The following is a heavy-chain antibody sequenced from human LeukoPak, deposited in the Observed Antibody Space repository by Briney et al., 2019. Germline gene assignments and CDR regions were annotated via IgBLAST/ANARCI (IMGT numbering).Heavy chain of an antibody. Sequence: SETLSLTCTVSGGSISSSSYYWGWIRQPPGKGLEWIGSIYYSGSTYYNPSRKSRVTISVDTSKNQFSLKLRSVTAADTAVYYCARDRIGHRVVITRGTFDYWGQGTLVTVSS. D-gene: IGHD3-22*01. CDR3: ARDRIGHRVVITRGTFDY. V-gene: IGHV4-39*07. J-gene: IGHJ4*02. CDR1: GGSISSSSYY. CDR2: IYYSGST.